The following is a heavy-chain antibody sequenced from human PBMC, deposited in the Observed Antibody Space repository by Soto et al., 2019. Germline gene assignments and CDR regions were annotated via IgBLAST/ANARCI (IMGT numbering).Heavy chain of an antibody. J-gene: IGHJ6*02. V-gene: IGHV3-30*18. CDR2: ISFDGTKK. D-gene: IGHD3-3*01. CDR1: GCIFRTYA. CDR3: AKAFWSGLLRTKDDKQYHAADV. Sequence: QVQVVESGGGVVQPGRSLRLSCAASGCIFRTYAMHWVRQAPGKGLEWVAIISFDGTKKYYADSVNGRFTISRDNPTNTLYLQMNSLRGDDTAVYHCAKAFWSGLLRTKDDKQYHAADVWGLGTTVVVSS.